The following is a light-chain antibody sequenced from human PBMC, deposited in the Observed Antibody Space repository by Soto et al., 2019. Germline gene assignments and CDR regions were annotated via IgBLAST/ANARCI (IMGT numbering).Light chain of an antibody. CDR1: SSDVGAYNY. J-gene: IGLJ3*02. CDR2: EVS. V-gene: IGLV2-14*01. Sequence: QSVLTQPASVSGSPGQSITISCTGTSSDVGAYNYVSWYQQHTGKAPKLMIYEVSNRPSGVSNRFSGSKSGNTASLTISGLQAEDEADYYCSSYTSSSTGVFGGGTKLTVL. CDR3: SSYTSSSTGV.